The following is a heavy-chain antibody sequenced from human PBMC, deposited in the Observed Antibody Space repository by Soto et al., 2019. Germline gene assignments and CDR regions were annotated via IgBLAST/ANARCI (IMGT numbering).Heavy chain of an antibody. J-gene: IGHJ6*03. D-gene: IGHD3-9*01. CDR2: ISSSSSTI. CDR3: STKARYFGYETKGAHGLVV. CDR1: GFTFSSYS. Sequence: PGGSLRLSCAASGFTFSSYSMNWVRQAPGKGLEWVSYISSSSSTIYYADSVKGRFTISRDNAKNSLYLQMNSLRAEDTAVYYCSTKARYFGYETKGAHGLVVWGKGTKVT. V-gene: IGHV3-48*01.